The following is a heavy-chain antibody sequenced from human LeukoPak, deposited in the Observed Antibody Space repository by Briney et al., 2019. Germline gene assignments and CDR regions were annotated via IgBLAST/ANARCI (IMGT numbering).Heavy chain of an antibody. D-gene: IGHD1-7*01. CDR1: GFTFSSYA. Sequence: GGSLRLSCAASGFTFSSYAMHWVRQAPGKGLEWVAVLSNDGSDKYYADSVKGRFTISRDNSENTLYLQMNSLRTEDTAVYYCARDRWATGTRGTDFDYWGQGALVIVSS. CDR2: LSNDGSDK. V-gene: IGHV3-30-3*01. J-gene: IGHJ4*02. CDR3: ARDRWATGTRGTDFDY.